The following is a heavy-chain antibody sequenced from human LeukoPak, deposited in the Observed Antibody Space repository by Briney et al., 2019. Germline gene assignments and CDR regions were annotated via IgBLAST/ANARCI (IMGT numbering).Heavy chain of an antibody. CDR1: GYSISTGHY. D-gene: IGHD6-13*01. Sequence: PSETLSLTCTVSGYSISTGHYWGWIRQPPGQGLEWIASIFLGETTYYKPSLKSRLTISVDTSKNQLSLKLSSVTAADTAVYYCAKDRSGSSWYRNGIDYWGQGTLVTVSS. J-gene: IGHJ4*02. V-gene: IGHV4-38-2*02. CDR2: IFLGETT. CDR3: AKDRSGSSWYRNGIDY.